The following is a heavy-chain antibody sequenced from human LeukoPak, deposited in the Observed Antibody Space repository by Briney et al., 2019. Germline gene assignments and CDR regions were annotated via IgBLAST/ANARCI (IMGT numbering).Heavy chain of an antibody. Sequence: ASVKVSCKASGGTFSSYAISWVRQAPGQGLEWMGGIIPIFGTANYAQKFQGRVTITADESTSTAYMELSSLRSEDTAVYYCARVDGVRAVAGTYGMDVWGKGTTVTVSS. D-gene: IGHD6-19*01. J-gene: IGHJ6*04. V-gene: IGHV1-69*13. CDR3: ARVDGVRAVAGTYGMDV. CDR2: IIPIFGTA. CDR1: GGTFSSYA.